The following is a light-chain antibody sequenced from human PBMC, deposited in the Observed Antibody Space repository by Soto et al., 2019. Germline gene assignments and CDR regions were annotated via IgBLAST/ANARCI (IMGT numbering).Light chain of an antibody. CDR2: DAS. CDR1: QSISSW. Sequence: DIQVTQSPSTLSASVGDRVTITCRASQSISSWLAWYQQKPGKAPKLLIYDASSLESGVPSRFSGSGPGTEFTLTINSLQPDDFATYYCQQYNSYWTFAQGTKVDIK. J-gene: IGKJ1*01. V-gene: IGKV1-5*01. CDR3: QQYNSYWT.